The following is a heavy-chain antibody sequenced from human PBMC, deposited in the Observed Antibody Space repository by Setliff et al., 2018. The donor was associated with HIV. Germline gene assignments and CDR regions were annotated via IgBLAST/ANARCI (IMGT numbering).Heavy chain of an antibody. CDR1: GFTFSSYG. CDR3: AKDFFTGGFDP. V-gene: IGHV3-30*18. CDR2: ISYDGSNK. J-gene: IGHJ5*02. Sequence: PGGSLRLSCAASGFTFSSYGMHWVRQAPGKGLEWVAGISYDGSNKYYADSVKGRFTISRDNSKNTLYLQMDSLRGDDTAVYYCAKDFFTGGFDPWGQGTLVTVSS. D-gene: IGHD1-1*01.